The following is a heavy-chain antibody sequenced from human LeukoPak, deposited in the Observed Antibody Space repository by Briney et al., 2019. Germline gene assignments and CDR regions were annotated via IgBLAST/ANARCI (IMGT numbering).Heavy chain of an antibody. CDR2: ISSSSSYI. CDR1: GFTFSSYS. Sequence: GGSLGLSCAASGFTFSSYSMNWVRQAPGKGLEWVPSISSSSSYIYYADSVKGRFTISRDSAKNSLYLQMNSLRAEDTAVYYCARGLRSHGMDVWGQGTTVTVSS. J-gene: IGHJ6*02. V-gene: IGHV3-21*01. CDR3: ARGLRSHGMDV.